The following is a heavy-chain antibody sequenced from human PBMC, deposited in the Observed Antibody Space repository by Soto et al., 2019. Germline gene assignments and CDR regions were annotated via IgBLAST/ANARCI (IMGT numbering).Heavy chain of an antibody. CDR2: IYHSGST. Sequence: TSETLSLTCAVSGYSISSGYYWGWIRQPPGKGLEWIGSIYHSGSTYYNPSLKSRVTISVDTSKNQFSLKLSSVTAADTAVYYCASEDIVDTRKFYYYYGMDVWGKGTTVTVSS. V-gene: IGHV4-38-2*01. CDR3: ASEDIVDTRKFYYYYGMDV. D-gene: IGHD5-12*01. J-gene: IGHJ6*04. CDR1: GYSISSGYY.